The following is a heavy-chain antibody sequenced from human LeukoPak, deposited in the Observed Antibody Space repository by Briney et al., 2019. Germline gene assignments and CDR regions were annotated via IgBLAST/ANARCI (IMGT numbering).Heavy chain of an antibody. J-gene: IGHJ2*01. Sequence: PSETLSLTCTVSGGSISSGASDWGWIRQHPKRGLEWVGYINHSGSTYYNPSLGSRVTMSIDTSKNQFSLKLSSVTAADSAVYYCARAARQGFTMIVVPFFYFDLWGRGTLVTVSS. CDR3: ARAARQGFTMIVVPFFYFDL. V-gene: IGHV4-31*03. D-gene: IGHD3-22*01. CDR1: GGSISSGASD. CDR2: INHSGST.